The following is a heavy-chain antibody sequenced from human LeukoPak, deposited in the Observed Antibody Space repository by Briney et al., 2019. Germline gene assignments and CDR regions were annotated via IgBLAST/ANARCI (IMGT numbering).Heavy chain of an antibody. CDR2: IYYSGIT. V-gene: IGHV4-59*12. J-gene: IGHJ4*02. D-gene: IGHD6-19*01. CDR3: AREKGNGWSPPDY. Sequence: SETLSLTCTVSGDSISSYYWYWFRQPPGKELEWIACIYYSGITHYNPSLKSRVTISLDTSKNQFSLRLSSVTAADTAVYYCAREKGNGWSPPDYWGQGILVTVSS. CDR1: GDSISSYY.